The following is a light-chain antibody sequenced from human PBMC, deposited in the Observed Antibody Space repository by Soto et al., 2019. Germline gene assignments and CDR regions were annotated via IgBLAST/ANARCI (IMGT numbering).Light chain of an antibody. J-gene: IGLJ2*01. CDR2: EVS. V-gene: IGLV2-14*01. CDR3: SSYTYNSIPVV. CDR1: SSDVGAYNY. Sequence: QSVLTQPASVSGSPGQSITISCTGTSSDVGAYNYVSWYQQHPGKAPKLMIYEVSSRPSGVSNRFSGSKSDNTASLTISGLQAEDEADYYCSSYTYNSIPVVFGGGTKVTVL.